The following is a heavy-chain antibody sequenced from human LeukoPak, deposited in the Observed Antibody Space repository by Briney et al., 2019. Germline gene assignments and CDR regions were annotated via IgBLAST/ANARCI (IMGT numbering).Heavy chain of an antibody. J-gene: IGHJ4*02. CDR3: ARVGREDYGDY. CDR2: ISYSGST. V-gene: IGHV4-59*01. CDR1: GGSISSYY. Sequence: PSETLSLTCTVSGGSISSYYWSWIRQPPGKGLEWIGYISYSGSTDYNPSLKSRVTISVDTSKNQFSLKLSSVTAADTAVYYCARVGREDYGDYWGQGTPVTVSS. D-gene: IGHD1-26*01.